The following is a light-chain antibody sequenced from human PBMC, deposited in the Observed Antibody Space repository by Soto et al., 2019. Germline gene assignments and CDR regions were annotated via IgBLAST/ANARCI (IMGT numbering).Light chain of an antibody. CDR1: SSNIGAGYD. J-gene: IGLJ1*01. CDR3: QSYDRSLSGSCV. CDR2: GNS. Sequence: QSVLTQPPSVSGAPGQRVTISCTGSSSNIGAGYDVHWYQQLPGTAPKLLIYGNSTRPSGVPDRFSGSKSGTSASLAITGLQAEDEADYYCQSYDRSLSGSCVFGTGTKLTVL. V-gene: IGLV1-40*01.